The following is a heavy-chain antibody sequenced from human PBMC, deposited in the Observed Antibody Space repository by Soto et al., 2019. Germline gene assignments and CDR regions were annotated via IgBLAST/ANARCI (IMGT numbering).Heavy chain of an antibody. CDR3: ARGVYGMDV. J-gene: IGHJ6*02. CDR2: IYYSGST. CDR1: GGSISSYY. Sequence: SETLSLTCTVSGGSISSYYWSWIRQPPGKGLEWIGYIYYSGSTNYNPSLKSRVTISVDTSKNQFSLKLSSVTAADTAVYYCARGVYGMDVWGQGTTVTVSS. V-gene: IGHV4-59*08.